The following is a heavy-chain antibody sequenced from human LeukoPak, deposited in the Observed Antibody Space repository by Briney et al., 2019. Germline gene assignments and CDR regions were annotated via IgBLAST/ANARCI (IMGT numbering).Heavy chain of an antibody. D-gene: IGHD4-17*01. CDR1: GFTFSSYA. CDR2: ISGSGGST. J-gene: IGHJ6*02. Sequence: GGSLRLSCAASGFTFSSYAMSWVRQAPGKGLEWVSAISGSGGSTYYADSVKGRFTISRDNSKNKLYLQMNSLRAEDTAVYYCAKGRPVDGDADERVYYYYGMDVWGQGTTVTVSS. V-gene: IGHV3-23*01. CDR3: AKGRPVDGDADERVYYYYGMDV.